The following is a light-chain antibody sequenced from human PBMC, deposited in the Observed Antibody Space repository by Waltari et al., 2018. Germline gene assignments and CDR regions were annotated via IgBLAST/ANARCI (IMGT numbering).Light chain of an antibody. J-gene: IGKJ2*01. CDR1: QSVSSN. Sequence: EIVMTQSPATQSVSPGERATLSCRASQSVSSNLAWYQPTPGQAPRPPIHGASTRATGIPARFSGSGSGTEFTLTISSLQSEDFAVYYWQQYNNWPTFGQGTKLEIK. CDR2: GAS. CDR3: QQYNNWPT. V-gene: IGKV3-15*01.